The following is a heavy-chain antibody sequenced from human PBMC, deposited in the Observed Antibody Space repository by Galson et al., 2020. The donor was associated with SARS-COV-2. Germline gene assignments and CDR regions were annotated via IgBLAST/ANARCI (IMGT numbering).Heavy chain of an antibody. Sequence: GGSLRLSCAASGFTFDDYAMHWVRQAPGKGLEWVSSISWNSDYIAYADSVRGRFTISRDNAKNSLYLQMNSLRAEDTALYYCAKGSREKSESYFDPFDFWGQGNLVTVSS. CDR2: ISWNSDYI. CDR1: GFTFDDYA. CDR3: AKGSREKSESYFDPFDF. V-gene: IGHV3-9*01. J-gene: IGHJ4*02. D-gene: IGHD3-10*01.